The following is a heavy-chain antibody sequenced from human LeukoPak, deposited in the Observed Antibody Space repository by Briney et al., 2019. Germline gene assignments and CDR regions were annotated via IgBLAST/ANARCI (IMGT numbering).Heavy chain of an antibody. CDR3: VQGRGDH. D-gene: IGHD1-1*01. CDR2: IHSSGVT. V-gene: IGHV3-53*01. J-gene: IGHJ4*02. Sequence: PGGSLRLSCAASALSDTGYFMGWVRQAPGKGLEWVSIIHSSGVTYYADSVRGRFTIARDTSKNTVFLQMNRLRGEDTAVYFFVQGRGDHWGQGTLVTVSS. CDR1: ALSDTGYF.